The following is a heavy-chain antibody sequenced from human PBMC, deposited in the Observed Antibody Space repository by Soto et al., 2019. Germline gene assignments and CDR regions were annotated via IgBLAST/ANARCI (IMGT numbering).Heavy chain of an antibody. CDR3: AADSGNYYGSGSYLGDAFDI. Sequence: ASVKVSCKASGFTFTSSAMQWVRQARGQRLEWIGWIVVGSGNTNYAQKFQERVTITRDMSTSTAYMELSSLRSEDTAVYYCAADSGNYYGSGSYLGDAFDIWGQGTMVTVSS. CDR2: IVVGSGNT. J-gene: IGHJ3*02. D-gene: IGHD3-10*01. CDR1: GFTFTSSA. V-gene: IGHV1-58*02.